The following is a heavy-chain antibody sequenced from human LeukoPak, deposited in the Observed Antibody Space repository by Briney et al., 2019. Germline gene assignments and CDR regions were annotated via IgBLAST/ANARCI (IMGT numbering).Heavy chain of an antibody. CDR1: GLTVSSNY. Sequence: PGGSLRLSCAASGLTVSSNYMSWVRQAPGKGLEWVSLIYSGGSTYYADSVKGRFTISRDNSKNRLYLQMNSLRVEDTAVYYCARLESSSGGYGLYFDFWGQGTLVTVSS. V-gene: IGHV3-53*01. D-gene: IGHD5-12*01. CDR2: IYSGGST. J-gene: IGHJ4*02. CDR3: ARLESSSGGYGLYFDF.